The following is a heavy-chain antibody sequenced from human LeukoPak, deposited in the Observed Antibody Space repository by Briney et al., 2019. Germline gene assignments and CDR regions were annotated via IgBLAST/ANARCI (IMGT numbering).Heavy chain of an antibody. Sequence: GGSLRLSCAVSGFTVSSNYMTWVRQAPGKGPKWVSVIYSGGSTYYADSVKGRFTISRDNSKNTLYLQMNSLRGEDTAVYYCARGGGNYHPEDYWGQGTLVTVSS. CDR1: GFTVSSNY. CDR3: ARGGGNYHPEDY. V-gene: IGHV3-66*01. D-gene: IGHD1-26*01. J-gene: IGHJ4*02. CDR2: IYSGGST.